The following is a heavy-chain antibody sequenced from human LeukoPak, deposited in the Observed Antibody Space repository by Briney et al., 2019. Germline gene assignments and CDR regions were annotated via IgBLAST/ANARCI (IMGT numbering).Heavy chain of an antibody. J-gene: IGHJ2*01. D-gene: IGHD4-17*01. CDR2: IYYSGST. V-gene: IGHV4-39*01. Sequence: SETLSLTRTVSSGSISSSSYYSGWIRQHPGKGLECIGSIYYSGSTYYNPSLKSRVTISVDTSKNQFSLRLSSVTAADTAVYYCERLPNDYGDYAGYWYFDLWGRGTLVTVSS. CDR3: ERLPNDYGDYAGYWYFDL. CDR1: SGSISSSSYY.